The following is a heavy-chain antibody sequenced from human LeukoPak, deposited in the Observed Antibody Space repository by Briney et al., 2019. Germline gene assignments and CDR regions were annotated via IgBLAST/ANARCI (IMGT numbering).Heavy chain of an antibody. CDR3: ARESACGTTNCLAPADWLDP. J-gene: IGHJ5*02. Sequence: ASVKVSCKASGYQFISYTMSWVRQAPGQGLECMGWISPNSGDTDIAQKFQGRVTMTRDTSIATSYMEVDSLTSDDTAVYYCARESACGTTNCLAPADWLDPWGQGTLVIVSS. CDR1: GYQFISYT. D-gene: IGHD2-2*01. CDR2: ISPNSGDT. V-gene: IGHV1-2*02.